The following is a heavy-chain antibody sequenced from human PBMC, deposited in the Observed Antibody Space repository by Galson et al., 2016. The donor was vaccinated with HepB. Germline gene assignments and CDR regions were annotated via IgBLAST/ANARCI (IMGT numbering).Heavy chain of an antibody. D-gene: IGHD2-2*01. V-gene: IGHV1-3*01. CDR3: AKDQGYCSTTSCYGDLDY. Sequence: SVKVSCKASGYVFTSYAIHWVRQAPGQRLEWMGWINAGNGNTKYSQKFQDRDTFMRDTSARTAYMELSSLRSEDTTVDYCAKDQGYCSTTSCYGDLDYWGQGTLVTVSS. J-gene: IGHJ4*02. CDR1: GYVFTSYA. CDR2: INAGNGNT.